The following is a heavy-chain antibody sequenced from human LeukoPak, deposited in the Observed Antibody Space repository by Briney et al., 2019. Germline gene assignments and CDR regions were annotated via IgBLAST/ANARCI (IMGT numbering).Heavy chain of an antibody. D-gene: IGHD1-1*01. CDR3: ARTLLDRLFDY. CDR2: IYSSGST. J-gene: IGHJ4*02. Sequence: PSETLSHTCTVPGGSINSYYGSWIRQPPGKGLEWIGYIYSSGSTNYNSSLTSRVTISLDTSKYQFSLQLNSLTAADTAVYYCARTLLDRLFDYWGEGTLVTVPS. V-gene: IGHV4-59*08. CDR1: GGSINSYY.